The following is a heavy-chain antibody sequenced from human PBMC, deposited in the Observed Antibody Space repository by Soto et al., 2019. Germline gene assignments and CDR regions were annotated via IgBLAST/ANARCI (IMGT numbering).Heavy chain of an antibody. J-gene: IGHJ4*02. CDR1: GFTFDDYA. D-gene: IGHD3-3*01. Sequence: EVQLVESGGGLVQPGRSLRLSCAASGFTFDDYAMHWVRQAPGKGLESVSGISWNSGSIGYADSVKGRFTISRDNAKNSLYPQMNSLRAEDTALYYCAKDFGLVITSFDYWGQGTLVTVSS. CDR3: AKDFGLVITSFDY. CDR2: ISWNSGSI. V-gene: IGHV3-9*01.